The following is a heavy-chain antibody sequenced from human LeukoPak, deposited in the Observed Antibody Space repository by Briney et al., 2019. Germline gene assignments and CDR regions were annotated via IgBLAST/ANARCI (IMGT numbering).Heavy chain of an antibody. J-gene: IGHJ3*02. V-gene: IGHV4-59*01. CDR1: GGSISSYY. D-gene: IGHD1-26*01. Sequence: SETLSLTCTVSGGSISSYYWSWIRQPPGKGLEWIGYIYYSGSTNYKPSLKSRVTISVETSKNQFSLKLRSVTAADTAVYYCARVSPYFGANAFDIWGQGTMVTVSS. CDR3: ARVSPYFGANAFDI. CDR2: IYYSGST.